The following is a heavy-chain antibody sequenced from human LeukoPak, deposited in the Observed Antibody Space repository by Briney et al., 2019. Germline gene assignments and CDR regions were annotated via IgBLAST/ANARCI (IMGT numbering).Heavy chain of an antibody. CDR2: IWYDGSNK. V-gene: IGHV3-33*01. J-gene: IGHJ5*02. CDR3: ARETTPDYGDHGWFDP. Sequence: PGGSLRLSCAASGFTFSSYGMHWVRQAPGKGLEWVAVIWYDGSNKYYADSVKGRCTISRDNSKNTLYLQMNSLRAEDTAVYYCARETTPDYGDHGWFDPWGQGALVTVSS. D-gene: IGHD4-17*01. CDR1: GFTFSSYG.